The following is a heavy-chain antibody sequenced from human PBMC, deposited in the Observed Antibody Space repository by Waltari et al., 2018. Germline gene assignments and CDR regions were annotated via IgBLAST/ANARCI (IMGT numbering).Heavy chain of an antibody. V-gene: IGHV1-24*01. CDR3: ATATGGVVGATRLDY. CDR2: FDAEDGET. CDR1: GYTLTELS. J-gene: IGHJ4*02. D-gene: IGHD1-26*01. Sequence: QVQLVQSGAEVKKPGASVKVSCKVSGYTLTELSMHWVRQAPGKGLEWMGGFDAEDGETIYEHKVQGRVTMTEDTYTDRADMELSRLGSEDTAVYYCATATGGVVGATRLDYWGQGTLVTVAS.